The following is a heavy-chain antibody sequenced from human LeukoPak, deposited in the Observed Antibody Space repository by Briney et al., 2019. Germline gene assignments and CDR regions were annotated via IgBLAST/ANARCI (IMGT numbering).Heavy chain of an antibody. J-gene: IGHJ5*02. CDR3: ARQKTHYCSSTSCDAKGWFDP. Sequence: GGSLTLSCPASGFTFSSASMNWVRQPPGKGREWVSSISSSSSYIYYADSVKGRFTISRDNAKNSLYLQMNSLRAEDTAVYYCARQKTHYCSSTSCDAKGWFDPWGQGTLVTVSS. V-gene: IGHV3-21*01. D-gene: IGHD2-2*01. CDR2: ISSSSSYI. CDR1: GFTFSSAS.